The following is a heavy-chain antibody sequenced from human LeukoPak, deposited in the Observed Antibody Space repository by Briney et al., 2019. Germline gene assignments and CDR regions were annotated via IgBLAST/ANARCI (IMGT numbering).Heavy chain of an antibody. Sequence: SSETLSLTCTVSGGSISSYYWSWIRQPAGKGLEWIGRIYTSGSTNYNPSLKSRVTMSVDTSKNQFSLKLSSVTAADRAVYYCAREGHYGAIDYWGQGTLVTVSS. CDR2: IYTSGST. D-gene: IGHD4/OR15-4a*01. CDR3: AREGHYGAIDY. J-gene: IGHJ4*02. CDR1: GGSISSYY. V-gene: IGHV4-4*07.